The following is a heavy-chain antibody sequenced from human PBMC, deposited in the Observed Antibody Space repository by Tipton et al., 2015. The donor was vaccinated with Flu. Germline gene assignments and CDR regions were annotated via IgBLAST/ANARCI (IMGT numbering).Heavy chain of an antibody. V-gene: IGHV4-38-2*01. Sequence: LRLSCAVSGYSISSGYYWGWIRQPPGKGLEWIGTIYRSGSTYYNPSLKSRVPISVDTSKNQFSLKLTSVTAADTALFFCARAIAVAPPHEGAFGIWGQGTMVTVSS. CDR2: IYRSGST. CDR3: ARAIAVAPPHEGAFGI. D-gene: IGHD6-19*01. J-gene: IGHJ3*02. CDR1: GYSISSGYY.